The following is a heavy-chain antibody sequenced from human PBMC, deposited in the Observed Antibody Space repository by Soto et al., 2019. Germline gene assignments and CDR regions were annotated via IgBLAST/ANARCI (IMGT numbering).Heavy chain of an antibody. CDR3: ARVLYATWSSFDY. J-gene: IGHJ4*02. D-gene: IGHD1-26*01. Sequence: GGSLRLSCTASGFTFSSYEMTWVRRAPGKGLEWISYITSGGTTYYADSAKGRFTISRDNAKNSLYLHLNSLTAEDTAIYYCARVLYATWSSFDYWGQGTLVTVSS. CDR2: ITSGGTT. V-gene: IGHV3-48*03. CDR1: GFTFSSYE.